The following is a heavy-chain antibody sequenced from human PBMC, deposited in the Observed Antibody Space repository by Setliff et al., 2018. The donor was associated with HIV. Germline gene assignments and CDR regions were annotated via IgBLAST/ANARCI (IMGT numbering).Heavy chain of an antibody. Sequence: GGSLRLSCAASGFTFSDYYMTWIRQAPGKGLEWLSYIRGDSTSINYADSVKGRFTISRDNAKNALYLQMNSLRAEDTAVYYCTRDPRLVDFWGQGTMVTVSS. CDR1: GFTFSDYY. CDR3: TRDPRLVDF. J-gene: IGHJ3*01. CDR2: IRGDSTSI. D-gene: IGHD2-8*02. V-gene: IGHV3-11*05.